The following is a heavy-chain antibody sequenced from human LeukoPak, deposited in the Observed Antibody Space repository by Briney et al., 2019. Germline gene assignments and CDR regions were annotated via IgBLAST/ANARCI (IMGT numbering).Heavy chain of an antibody. CDR2: TRNKANNYIT. J-gene: IGHJ3*02. Sequence: GGSLRLSCAASGFTFSDHYMDWVRQAPGKGLEWVGRTRNKANNYITEYAASVKGTFTISRDNSKNSLYLQMNSLKTEDTAVYYCARAFTSSGSNIWPDAFDIWGQGTLVTVSS. V-gene: IGHV3-72*01. CDR1: GFTFSDHY. CDR3: ARAFTSSGSNIWPDAFDI. D-gene: IGHD3-22*01.